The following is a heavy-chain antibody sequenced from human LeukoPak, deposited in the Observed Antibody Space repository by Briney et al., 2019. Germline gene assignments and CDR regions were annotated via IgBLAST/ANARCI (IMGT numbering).Heavy chain of an antibody. D-gene: IGHD6-13*01. CDR1: GGSISSSSYY. Sequence: SETLSLTCTVSGGSISSSSYYWGWIRQPPGKGLEWIGSIYYSGSTYYNPSLKSRVTISVDTSKNQFSLKLSSVTAADTAVYYCARRGVGIAAAGPNFDHWGQGTLVTVSS. CDR2: IYYSGST. J-gene: IGHJ4*02. CDR3: ARRGVGIAAAGPNFDH. V-gene: IGHV4-39*01.